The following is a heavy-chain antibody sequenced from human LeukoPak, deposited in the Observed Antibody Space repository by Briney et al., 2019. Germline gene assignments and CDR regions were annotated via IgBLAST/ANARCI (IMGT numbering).Heavy chain of an antibody. CDR2: INWNGGST. Sequence: GGSLRLSCAASGFTFDDYGMSWVRQAPGKGLEWVSGINWNGGSTGYADSVKGRFTMSRDNAKNSLYLQMNSLRAEDTAFYYCARDYYDSRGYSYFDYWGQGTLVTVSS. CDR1: GFTFDDYG. V-gene: IGHV3-20*04. D-gene: IGHD3-22*01. CDR3: ARDYYDSRGYSYFDY. J-gene: IGHJ4*02.